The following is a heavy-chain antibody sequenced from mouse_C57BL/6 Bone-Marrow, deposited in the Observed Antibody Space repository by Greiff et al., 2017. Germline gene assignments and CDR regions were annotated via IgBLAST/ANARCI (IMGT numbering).Heavy chain of an antibody. V-gene: IGHV5-6*02. CDR1: GFTFSSYG. Sequence: DVMLVESGGDLVKPGGSLKLSCAASGFTFSSYGMSWVRQTPDKRLEWVATISSGGSYTYYPDSVKGRFTISRDNAKNTLYLQMSSLKSEDTAMYYCAIFSMVTRTDAYAMDYWGQGTSVTVSS. J-gene: IGHJ4*01. CDR3: AIFSMVTRTDAYAMDY. CDR2: ISSGGSYT. D-gene: IGHD2-2*01.